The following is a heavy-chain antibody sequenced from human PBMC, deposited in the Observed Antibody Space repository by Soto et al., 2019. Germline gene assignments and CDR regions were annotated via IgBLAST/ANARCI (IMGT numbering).Heavy chain of an antibody. J-gene: IGHJ6*02. V-gene: IGHV2-5*02. CDR1: GFSLSTSGVG. Sequence: QITLKESGPTLVKPTQTLTLTCTFSGFSLSTSGVGVGWIRQPPGKALEWLALIYWDDDKRYSPSLKSRLTITRDTSKNQVVLTMTNMDPVDTATYYCAHSPWRYYNYGMDVWGQGTTVTVSS. D-gene: IGHD3-9*01. CDR2: IYWDDDK. CDR3: AHSPWRYYNYGMDV.